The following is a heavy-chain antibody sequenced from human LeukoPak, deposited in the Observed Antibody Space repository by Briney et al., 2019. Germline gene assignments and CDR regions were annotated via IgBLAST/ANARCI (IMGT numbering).Heavy chain of an antibody. CDR2: ISYDGSNK. J-gene: IGHJ3*02. V-gene: IGHV3-30*04. D-gene: IGHD5-18*01. CDR3: AKVGYSYGNAFDI. CDR1: GFTFSSYA. Sequence: GRSLRLSCAASGFTFSSYAMHWVRQAPGKGLEWVAVISYDGSNKYYADSVKGRFTISRDNSKNTLYLQMNSLRAEDTAVYYCAKVGYSYGNAFDIWGQGTMVTVSS.